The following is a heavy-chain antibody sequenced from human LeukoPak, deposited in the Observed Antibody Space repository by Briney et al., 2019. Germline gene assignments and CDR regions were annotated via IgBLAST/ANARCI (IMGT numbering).Heavy chain of an antibody. D-gene: IGHD6-19*01. CDR1: GGSISSYY. Sequence: SETLSLTCTVSGGSISSYYWSWIRQPPGKGLEWIGYIYYSGSTNYNPSLKSRVTISVDTSKNQFSLKLSSVTAADTAVYYCARTIVHSSGPSWFDPWGQGTLVTVSS. CDR2: IYYSGST. J-gene: IGHJ5*02. V-gene: IGHV4-59*01. CDR3: ARTIVHSSGPSWFDP.